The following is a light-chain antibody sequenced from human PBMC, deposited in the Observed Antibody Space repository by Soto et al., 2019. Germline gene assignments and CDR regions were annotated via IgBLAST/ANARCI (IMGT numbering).Light chain of an antibody. Sequence: DIQMTQSPSSLSASVGDRVTITCQASQDISNYLNWYQQKPGKAPKLLIYDASNLETGVPSRFSGSGSGKDLAFTITSPKPEDIATYYCQQYDNLPITFGQGTRLEI. J-gene: IGKJ5*01. CDR1: QDISNY. CDR3: QQYDNLPIT. CDR2: DAS. V-gene: IGKV1-33*01.